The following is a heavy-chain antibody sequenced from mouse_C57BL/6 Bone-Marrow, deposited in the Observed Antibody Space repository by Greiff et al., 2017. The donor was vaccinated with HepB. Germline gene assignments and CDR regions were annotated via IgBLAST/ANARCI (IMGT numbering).Heavy chain of an antibody. V-gene: IGHV1-9*01. CDR2: ILPGSGST. CDR3: ERLLPLFDY. J-gene: IGHJ2*01. D-gene: IGHD1-1*01. Sequence: QVQLQQSGAELMKPGASVKLSCKATGYTFTGYWIEWVKQRPGQGLEWIGEILPGSGSTNYNEKFMGKATFTADASSNTTYMQLSSLPTEDSAIYYCERLLPLFDYWGRGTTLTVSA. CDR1: GYTFTGYW.